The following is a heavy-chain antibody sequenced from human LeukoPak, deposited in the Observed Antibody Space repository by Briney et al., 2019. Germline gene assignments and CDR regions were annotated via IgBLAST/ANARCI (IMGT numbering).Heavy chain of an antibody. D-gene: IGHD3-9*01. J-gene: IGHJ4*02. CDR2: ISYDGRHK. CDR3: AGPYSSNYDILTAYSTGFDY. V-gene: IGHV3-30*01. Sequence: GGSLRLSCAASGFTFNTHAMHWVRQAPGKGLEWVAVISYDGRHKYYADSVKGRFTISRDNSKNTVCLQMNSLRAEDTAVYYCAGPYSSNYDILTAYSTGFDYWGQGTLVTVSS. CDR1: GFTFNTHA.